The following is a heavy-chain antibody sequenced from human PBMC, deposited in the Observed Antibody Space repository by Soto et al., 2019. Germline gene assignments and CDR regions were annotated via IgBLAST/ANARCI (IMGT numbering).Heavy chain of an antibody. CDR2: IIPFFGTA. CDR3: ARTAPMDAGDKYYYDF. V-gene: IGHV1-69*01. D-gene: IGHD3-16*01. J-gene: IGHJ4*02. Sequence: QVQLVQSGAEVKKTGSSVKVSCKTSGGTFSTFGISRVRQAPGQGLEWMGGIIPFFGTAEYSQKFEDRITITADESKNTVYMDLRSLTSEDTAIYYCARTAPMDAGDKYYYDFWGQGALVTVSS. CDR1: GGTFSTFG.